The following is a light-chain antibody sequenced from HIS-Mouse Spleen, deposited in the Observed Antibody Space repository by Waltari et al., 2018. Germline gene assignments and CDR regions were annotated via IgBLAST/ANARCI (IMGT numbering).Light chain of an antibody. V-gene: IGLV2-14*01. CDR1: SSDVGGYNY. J-gene: IGLJ1*01. CDR3: SSYTSSSTQV. Sequence: QSALTQPASVSGSPGQSITISCTGTSSDVGGYNYVSWYQQQPGKAPTLMISEVSKRPSGVSNRFSGSKSGNTASLTISGLQAEDEADYYCSSYTSSSTQVFGTGTKVTVL. CDR2: EVS.